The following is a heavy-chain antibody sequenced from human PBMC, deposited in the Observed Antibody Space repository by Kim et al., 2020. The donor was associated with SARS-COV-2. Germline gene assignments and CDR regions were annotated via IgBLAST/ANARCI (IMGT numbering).Heavy chain of an antibody. J-gene: IGHJ4*02. CDR3: ARERFGGSFDY. Sequence: KTRYSQTSQSRVTIHWDTSASTAYMDLTSLRFEDTAVYYCARERFGGSFDYWGQGTLVTVSS. CDR2: KT. D-gene: IGHD3-10*01. V-gene: IGHV1-3*01.